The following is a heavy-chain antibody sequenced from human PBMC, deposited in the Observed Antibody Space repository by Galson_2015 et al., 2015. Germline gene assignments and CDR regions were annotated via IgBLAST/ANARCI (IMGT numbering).Heavy chain of an antibody. J-gene: IGHJ6*02. Sequence: KVSCKGSGYKFTTYSISWVRQMPGRGLEWMGIVYPIDSDTRYSPSFEGQVTISVDKSTNTAYLQWNSLKASDTAMYYCAKHGDSSSYGMDVWGQGTTVTVSS. CDR3: AKHGDSSSYGMDV. V-gene: IGHV5-51*01. D-gene: IGHD6-6*01. CDR1: GYKFTTYS. CDR2: VYPIDSDT.